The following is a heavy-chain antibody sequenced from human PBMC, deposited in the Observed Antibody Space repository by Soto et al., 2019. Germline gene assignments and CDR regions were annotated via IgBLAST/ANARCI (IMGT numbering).Heavy chain of an antibody. CDR1: GYTFTSYY. D-gene: IGHD2-15*01. Sequence: GASVKVSCKASGYTFTSYYMHWVRQAPGQGLEWMGIINPSGGSTSYAQKFQGRVTMTRDTSASTVYMELSSLRSEDTAVYYCARAHSRDIPSNWGQGTLVTVSS. J-gene: IGHJ4*02. CDR2: INPSGGST. CDR3: ARAHSRDIPSN. V-gene: IGHV1-46*03.